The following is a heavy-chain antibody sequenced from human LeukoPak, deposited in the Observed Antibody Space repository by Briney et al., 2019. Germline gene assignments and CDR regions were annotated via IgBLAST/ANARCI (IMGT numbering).Heavy chain of an antibody. Sequence: SETLSLTCTVSGGSISSLYWTWTRQPPGKGLEWIGNIHNSGSTNYNPSLKSRVTISVDTAKNQFSLRLDSVTAADTAVYYCGRESFGGHCTRTGCFQYTWVDPWGQGSLVTVSP. D-gene: IGHD2-8*01. CDR2: IHNSGST. V-gene: IGHV4-59*11. CDR1: GGSISSLY. CDR3: GRESFGGHCTRTGCFQYTWVDP. J-gene: IGHJ5*02.